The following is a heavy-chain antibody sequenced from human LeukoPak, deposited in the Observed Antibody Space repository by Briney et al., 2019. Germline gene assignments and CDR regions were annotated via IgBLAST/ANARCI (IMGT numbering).Heavy chain of an antibody. V-gene: IGHV4-59*01. J-gene: IGHJ4*02. CDR1: GGSISSYF. CDR3: ARSSRGLGYDFPFDY. Sequence: SETLSLTCTVSGGSISSYFWSWIRQPPGKGLEWIGYIYYSGSTNYNPSLKSRVTISVDTSKNQFSLKLSSVTAADTAVYYCARSSRGLGYDFPFDYWGQGTLVTVSS. CDR2: IYYSGST. D-gene: IGHD3-3*01.